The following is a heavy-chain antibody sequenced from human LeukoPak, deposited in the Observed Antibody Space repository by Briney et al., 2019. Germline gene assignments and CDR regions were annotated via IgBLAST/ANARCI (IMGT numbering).Heavy chain of an antibody. V-gene: IGHV3-33*01. CDR2: IWYNGSNK. Sequence: PGRSLRLSCAASGFTFSSFAMHWVRQAPGKGLEWVADIWYNGSNKYYAESVKGRFTISRDNSRNTLYLQINSLRAEDTAVYYCSRGGYGDYNNWFDPWGQGTLVIVSS. CDR3: SRGGYGDYNNWFDP. J-gene: IGHJ5*02. CDR1: GFTFSSFA. D-gene: IGHD4-17*01.